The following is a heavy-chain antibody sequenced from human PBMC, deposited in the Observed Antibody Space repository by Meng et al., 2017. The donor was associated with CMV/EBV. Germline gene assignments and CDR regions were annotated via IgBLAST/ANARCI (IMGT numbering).Heavy chain of an antibody. D-gene: IGHD2-2*03. J-gene: IGHJ6*02. CDR3: ARDLDIVVVPAAYAEGDYGMDV. CDR1: GFTFSSYW. V-gene: IGHV3-74*01. Sequence: GESLKISCAASGFTFSSYWMHWVRQAPGKGLVWVSRINSDGSSTSYADSVKGRLTIPRDNAQKTLYLQMKSLRAEDTAVYYCARDLDIVVVPAAYAEGDYGMDVWGQGTTVTVSS. CDR2: INSDGSST.